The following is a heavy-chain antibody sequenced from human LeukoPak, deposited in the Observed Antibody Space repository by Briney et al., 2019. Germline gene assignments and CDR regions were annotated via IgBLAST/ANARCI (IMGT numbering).Heavy chain of an antibody. V-gene: IGHV4-39*07. J-gene: IGHJ4*02. D-gene: IGHD5-24*01. Sequence: TSETLSLTCTVSGGSISSSSYYWGWIRQPPGKGLEWIGSIYYSGSTYYNPSLKSRVTISVDTSKNQFSLKLSSVTAADTAVYYCASNVEMATIFHDYWGQGTLVTVSS. CDR3: ASNVEMATIFHDY. CDR1: GGSISSSSYY. CDR2: IYYSGST.